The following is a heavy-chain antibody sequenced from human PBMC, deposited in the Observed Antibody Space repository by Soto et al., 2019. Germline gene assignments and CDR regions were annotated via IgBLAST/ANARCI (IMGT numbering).Heavy chain of an antibody. J-gene: IGHJ5*02. CDR3: ARAAYSSSWNCFDP. Sequence: GGSLRRSCSASGFTFSSYAMHWVRQAPGKGLEYVSAISSNGGSTYYADSVKGRFTISRDNSKNTLYLQINSLRGEDTAVYYCARAAYSSSWNCFDPWGQGILVTVSS. V-gene: IGHV3-64*04. CDR1: GFTFSSYA. D-gene: IGHD6-13*01. CDR2: ISSNGGST.